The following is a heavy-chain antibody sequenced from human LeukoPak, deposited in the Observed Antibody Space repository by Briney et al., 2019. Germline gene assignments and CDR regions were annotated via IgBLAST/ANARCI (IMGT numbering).Heavy chain of an antibody. CDR2: ITPNSGGT. J-gene: IGHJ4*02. Sequence: ASVKVSCKASRYTFTGQYLHWVRQAPGQGLEWMGWITPNSGGTNYAQKFQGRVTMTRDTSISTAYMELSSLRSDDTAIYYCATGSGTYSPDYWGQGTLVTVSS. CDR3: ATGSGTYSPDY. V-gene: IGHV1-2*02. D-gene: IGHD3-10*01. CDR1: RYTFTGQY.